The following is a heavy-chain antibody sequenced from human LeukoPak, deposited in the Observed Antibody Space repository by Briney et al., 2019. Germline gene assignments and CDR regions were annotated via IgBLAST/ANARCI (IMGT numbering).Heavy chain of an antibody. CDR3: ARGGGYFLIDAFDI. J-gene: IGHJ3*02. Sequence: SETLSLTCTVCGGSISSYYWSWIRQPPGKGLEWIGYMYYNRSTNHNPSLTSRLTISVDKSKNQFFLRLRSVTAADTAVYYCARGGGYFLIDAFDIWGLGTMVTVSS. CDR1: GGSISSYY. CDR2: MYYNRST. V-gene: IGHV4-59*01. D-gene: IGHD3-22*01.